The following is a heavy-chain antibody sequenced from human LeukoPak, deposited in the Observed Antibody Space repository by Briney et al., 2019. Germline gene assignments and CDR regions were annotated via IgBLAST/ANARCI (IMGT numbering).Heavy chain of an antibody. CDR1: GYTFTGYY. J-gene: IGHJ5*02. CDR3: ARPPQYCSGGSCSWFDP. Sequence: ASVKVSCKASGYTFTGYYMHWVRQAPGQGLEWMGRINPNSGGTNYAQKFQGRVTMTRDTSISTAYMELSGLRSDDTAVYYCARPPQYCSGGSCSWFDPWGQGTLVTVSS. CDR2: INPNSGGT. V-gene: IGHV1-2*06. D-gene: IGHD2-15*01.